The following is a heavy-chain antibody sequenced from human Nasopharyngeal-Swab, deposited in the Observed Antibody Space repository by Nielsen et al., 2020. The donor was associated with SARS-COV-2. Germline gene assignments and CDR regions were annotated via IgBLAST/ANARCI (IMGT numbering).Heavy chain of an antibody. CDR1: GFTFSSYD. V-gene: IGHV3-13*01. J-gene: IGHJ2*01. CDR3: ARDSSGYWYFDL. CDR2: IGTAGDT. D-gene: IGHD3-22*01. Sequence: GGSLRLSCAASGFTFSSYDMHWVRQATGKGLEWVSAIGTAGDTYYPGSVKGRFTISRENAKNSLYLQMNSLRAGDTAVYYCARDSSGYWYFDLWGRGTLVTVSS.